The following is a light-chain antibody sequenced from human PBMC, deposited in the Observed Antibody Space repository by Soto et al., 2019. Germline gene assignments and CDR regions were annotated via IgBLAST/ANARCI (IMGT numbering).Light chain of an antibody. CDR3: QQYGSSPLT. V-gene: IGKV3-20*01. J-gene: IGKJ4*01. CDR2: GSS. CDR1: QSVSSSY. Sequence: EIVLTQSPGTLSLSPGERATLSCRASQSVSSSYLAWYQQKPGQAPRLLIYGSSRRATGIPDRFSGSGSGTDFTLNISRLEPEDFAVYYCQQYGSSPLTFGGGTKVDIK.